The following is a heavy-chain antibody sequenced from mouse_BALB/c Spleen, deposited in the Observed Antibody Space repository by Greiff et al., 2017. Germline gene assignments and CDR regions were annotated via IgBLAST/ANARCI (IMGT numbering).Heavy chain of an antibody. CDR1: GFTFTDYY. CDR3: ARFYYYGSSPYYFDY. D-gene: IGHD1-1*01. V-gene: IGHV7-3*02. CDR2: IRNKANGYTT. Sequence: DVQLVGSGGGLVQPGGSLRLSCATSGFTFTDYYMSWVRQPPGKALEWLGFIRNKANGYTTEYSASVKGRFTISRDNSQSILYLQMNTLRAEDSATYYCARFYYYGSSPYYFDYWGQGTTLTVSS. J-gene: IGHJ2*01.